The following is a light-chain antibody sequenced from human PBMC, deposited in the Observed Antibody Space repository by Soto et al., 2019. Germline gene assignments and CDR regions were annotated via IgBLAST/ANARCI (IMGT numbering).Light chain of an antibody. Sequence: DIQMTQSPSTLSASVGDRVSITCRASQRTSGWLAWYQQKPGKAPKLLIYKASSLESGVPSRFSGSGSGTDFTLTISRLEPEDFAVYYCQQYGSSPLTFGGGTKVDI. J-gene: IGKJ4*01. V-gene: IGKV1-5*03. CDR2: KAS. CDR3: QQYGSSPLT. CDR1: QRTSGW.